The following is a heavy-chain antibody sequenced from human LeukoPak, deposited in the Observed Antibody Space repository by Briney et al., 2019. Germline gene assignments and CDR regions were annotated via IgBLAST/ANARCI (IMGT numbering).Heavy chain of an antibody. CDR3: ARQLSEWLLYGNWFVP. CDR1: CYSITSDYY. J-gene: IGHJ5*02. V-gene: IGHV4-38-2*01. Sequence: KASETLSLTCAVSCYSITSDYYWGWIRQPPGKGLEWIGSIYHSGSTYKYPSLKSRVTITLDTSKNQFSLKLSSVTAADTAVYYCARQLSEWLLYGNWFVPWGQGGLLTVCS. CDR2: IYHSGST. D-gene: IGHD3-3*01.